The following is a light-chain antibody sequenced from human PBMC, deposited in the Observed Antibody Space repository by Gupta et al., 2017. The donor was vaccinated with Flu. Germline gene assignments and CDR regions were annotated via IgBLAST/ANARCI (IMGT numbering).Light chain of an antibody. CDR1: QSISIY. CDR3: QQSYSTPVYT. CDR2: AAS. J-gene: IGKJ2*01. Sequence: SSLFASVGDSGTISCRASQSISIYLNWYQQKPGKAPQLLIFAASTLQSGVPSRFSGGGSGTEFTLTISSRQPEDFATYYCQQSYSTPVYTFGQGTKLEFK. V-gene: IGKV1-39*01.